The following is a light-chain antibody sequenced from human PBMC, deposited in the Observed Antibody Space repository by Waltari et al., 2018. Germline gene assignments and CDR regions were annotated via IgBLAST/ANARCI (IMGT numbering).Light chain of an antibody. V-gene: IGLV1-40*01. CDR3: QSYDNSLTVL. J-gene: IGLJ2*01. Sequence: QSVLTQPPSVSGAPGQRVTISCTGSSSNIGAGYDVHWYQQLPGRAPKLLIYGKTNRPSGVPDRVSGSKSGTSASLAITGLQAEDEADYYCQSYDNSLTVLFGGGTKLTVL. CDR2: GKT. CDR1: SSNIGAGYD.